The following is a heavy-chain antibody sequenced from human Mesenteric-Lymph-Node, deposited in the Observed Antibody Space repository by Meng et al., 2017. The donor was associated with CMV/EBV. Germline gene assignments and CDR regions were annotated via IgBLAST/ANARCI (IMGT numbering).Heavy chain of an antibody. J-gene: IGHJ4*02. CDR2: INHSGST. Sequence: GSLRLSCAVYGGSFSGYYWSWIRQPPGKGLEWIGEINHSGSTNYNPSLKSRVTISVDTSKNQFSLKLSSVTAADTAVYYCARGTDSSLDYWGQGTLVTVSS. V-gene: IGHV4-34*01. CDR1: GGSFSGYY. D-gene: IGHD2-2*01. CDR3: ARGTDSSLDY.